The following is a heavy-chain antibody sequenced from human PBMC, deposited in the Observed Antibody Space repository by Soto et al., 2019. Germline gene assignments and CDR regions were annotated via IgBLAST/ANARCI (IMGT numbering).Heavy chain of an antibody. D-gene: IGHD1-1*01. CDR2: IKSKTDGGTT. V-gene: IGHV3-15*01. J-gene: IGHJ3*02. CDR3: TTDRYNWNDAAFDI. CDR1: GFTFSNAW. Sequence: PGGSLRLSCAASGFTFSNAWMSWVRQAPGKGLEWVGRIKSKTDGGTTDYAAPVKGRFTISRDDSKNTLYLQMNSLKTEDTAVYYCTTDRYNWNDAAFDIWGQGTMVTVSS.